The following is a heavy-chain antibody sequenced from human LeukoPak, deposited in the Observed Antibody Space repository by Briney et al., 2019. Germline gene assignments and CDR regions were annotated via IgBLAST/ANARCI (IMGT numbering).Heavy chain of an antibody. V-gene: IGHV4-59*01. CDR2: IYYSGST. Sequence: PSETLSLTCTVSGGSISSYYWSWIRQPPGKGLEWIGYIYYSGSTNYNPSLKSRVTISVDTSKNQFSLKLSSVTAADTAVYYCARDSSSSPKGHYYYMDIWGKGTTVTVSS. CDR1: GGSISSYY. J-gene: IGHJ6*03. CDR3: ARDSSSSPKGHYYYMDI. D-gene: IGHD2-2*01.